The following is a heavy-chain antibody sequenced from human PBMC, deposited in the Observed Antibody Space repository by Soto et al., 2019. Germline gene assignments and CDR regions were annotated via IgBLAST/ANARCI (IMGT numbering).Heavy chain of an antibody. CDR3: ARGTVTGSSYEKYFDY. CDR2: IYYSGTN. D-gene: IGHD5-12*01. J-gene: IGHJ4*02. Sequence: ETLSLTCSVSGGAISSSSYYWGWIRQPPGKGLEWIGSIYYSGTNYYTPSLKSRVTISVDTSRNQFSLKLTSVTVADTALYYCARGTVTGSSYEKYFDYWGQGSLVTVCS. V-gene: IGHV4-39*01. CDR1: GGAISSSSYY.